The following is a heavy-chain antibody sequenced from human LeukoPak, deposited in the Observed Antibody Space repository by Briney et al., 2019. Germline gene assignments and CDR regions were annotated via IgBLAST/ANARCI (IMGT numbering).Heavy chain of an antibody. J-gene: IGHJ6*02. Sequence: SLKVACKASVGTYSSYAISRVGATPGQGLEWMERIIPLYGLANDAQKFQGRVTITADKYTSTAYMELSSLRSEDTAVYYCARDGVTTVTRTGIPSYYYYGMDVWGQGTTVTVSS. D-gene: IGHD4-11*01. CDR1: VGTYSSYA. V-gene: IGHV1-69*04. CDR2: IIPLYGLA. CDR3: ARDGVTTVTRTGIPSYYYYGMDV.